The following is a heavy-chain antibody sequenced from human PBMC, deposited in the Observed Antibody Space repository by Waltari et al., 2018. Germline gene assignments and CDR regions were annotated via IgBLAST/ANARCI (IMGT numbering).Heavy chain of an antibody. J-gene: IGHJ4*02. Sequence: EVQLVESGGGLVQPGGSLRLSCAASGFTFSSYSMNWVRQAPGKGLGWVSYISSSSSTIYYADSVKGRFTISRDNAKNSLYLQMNSLRAEDTAVYYCARDVAAMYGYWGQGTLVTVSS. CDR1: GFTFSSYS. V-gene: IGHV3-48*01. CDR3: ARDVAAMYGY. D-gene: IGHD6-19*01. CDR2: ISSSSSTI.